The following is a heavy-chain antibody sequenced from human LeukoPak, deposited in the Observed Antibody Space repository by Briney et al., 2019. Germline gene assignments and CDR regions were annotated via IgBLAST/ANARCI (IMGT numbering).Heavy chain of an antibody. CDR1: RFNLSTYG. Sequence: GGSLRLSCTASRFNLSTYGLHWVRQAPGKGLEWGYDGSNKYYADAVKGRFTISRDKSKNNLYLQMNSLRAEDTAVYYCAKITLWGSSLNDAFDIWGQGTMVTVSS. V-gene: IGHV3-30*02. CDR3: AKITLWGSSLNDAFDI. J-gene: IGHJ3*02. D-gene: IGHD3-16*01. CDR2: YDGSNK.